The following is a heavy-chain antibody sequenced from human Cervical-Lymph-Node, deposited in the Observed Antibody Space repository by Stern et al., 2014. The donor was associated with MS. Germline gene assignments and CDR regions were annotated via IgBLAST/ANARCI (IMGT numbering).Heavy chain of an antibody. J-gene: IGHJ4*02. Sequence: QVTLKESGPALVKPTQTLTLTCTFSGFSLSTSGMCVSWIRQPPGKALEWLALIDWDDDKFYNTSRKTRLTISKDTSKNQVVLTMTNMDPVDTATYYCARQRMTTVTALDYWGQGTLVTVSS. D-gene: IGHD4-17*01. CDR1: GFSLSTSGMC. CDR2: IDWDDDK. V-gene: IGHV2-70*01. CDR3: ARQRMTTVTALDY.